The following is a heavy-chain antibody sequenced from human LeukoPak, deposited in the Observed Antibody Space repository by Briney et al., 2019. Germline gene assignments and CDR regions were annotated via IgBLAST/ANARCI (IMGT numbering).Heavy chain of an antibody. Sequence: GASVKVSCKASGYTFTGYYMHWVRQAPGQGLEWMGWINPNSGGSNFPQKFQGRVTMTRDTSFSTAYMELSRLRSDDTAVYYRARVTSSSWFAHWGQGTLVTVSS. V-gene: IGHV1-2*02. J-gene: IGHJ5*02. CDR3: ARVTSSSWFAH. CDR2: INPNSGGS. D-gene: IGHD6-13*01. CDR1: GYTFTGYY.